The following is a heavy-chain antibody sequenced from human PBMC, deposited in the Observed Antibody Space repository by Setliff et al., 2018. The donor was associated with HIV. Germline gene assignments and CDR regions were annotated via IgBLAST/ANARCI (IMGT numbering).Heavy chain of an antibody. D-gene: IGHD3-22*01. J-gene: IGHJ4*02. Sequence: GASVKVSCKASGYTFTDYYMHWVQQAPAKGLEWMGRVEPKNGDTIYSEKLRGRVTITADTSTDTAYMELGSLRSEDTAIYYCAREYLYDNSGYARSTYYLDYWGQGPLVTVSS. V-gene: IGHV1-69-2*01. CDR2: VEPKNGDT. CDR1: GYTFTDYY. CDR3: AREYLYDNSGYARSTYYLDY.